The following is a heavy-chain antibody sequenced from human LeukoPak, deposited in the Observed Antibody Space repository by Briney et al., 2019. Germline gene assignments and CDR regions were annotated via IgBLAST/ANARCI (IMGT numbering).Heavy chain of an antibody. D-gene: IGHD3-22*01. Sequence: SQTLSLTCAVSGGSISSGGSSWSWIRQPPGKGLEWIGYIYHSGSTYYNPSLKSRVTISVDRSKNQFSLKLSSVTAADTAVYYCARAPDSSLFDYWGQGTLVTVSS. CDR1: GGSISSGGSS. J-gene: IGHJ4*02. CDR3: ARAPDSSLFDY. CDR2: IYHSGST. V-gene: IGHV4-30-2*01.